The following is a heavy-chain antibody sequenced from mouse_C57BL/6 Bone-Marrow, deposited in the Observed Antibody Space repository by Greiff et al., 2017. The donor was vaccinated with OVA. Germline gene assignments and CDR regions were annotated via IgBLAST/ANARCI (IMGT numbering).Heavy chain of an antibody. Sequence: VQLQQSGAELARPGASVKLSCKASGYTFTSYGISWVKQRIGQGLEWIGEIYPRSGNIYYNEKFKGKATLTADKSSSTAYMELRSLTSEDSAVYFCARSLLLKGFAYWGQGTLVTVSA. D-gene: IGHD1-1*01. CDR3: ARSLLLKGFAY. J-gene: IGHJ3*01. V-gene: IGHV1-81*01. CDR1: GYTFTSYG. CDR2: IYPRSGNI.